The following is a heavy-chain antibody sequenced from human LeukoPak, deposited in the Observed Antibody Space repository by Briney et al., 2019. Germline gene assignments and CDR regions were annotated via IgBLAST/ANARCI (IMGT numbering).Heavy chain of an antibody. CDR3: ARDRKPDSSGYYYGY. CDR2: ISYDGSNK. V-gene: IGHV3-30*01. Sequence: GGSLRLSCAASGFTFSSYAMHWVRQAPGKGLEWVAVISYDGSNKYYADSVMGRFTISRDNSKNTLYLQMNSLRAEDTAVYYCARDRKPDSSGYYYGYWGQGTLVTVSS. D-gene: IGHD3-22*01. CDR1: GFTFSSYA. J-gene: IGHJ4*02.